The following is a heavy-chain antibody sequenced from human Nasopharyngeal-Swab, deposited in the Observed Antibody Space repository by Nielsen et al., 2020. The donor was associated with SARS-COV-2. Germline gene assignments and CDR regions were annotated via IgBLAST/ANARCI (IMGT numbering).Heavy chain of an antibody. CDR3: AREGQDYGDYVGRYFDL. V-gene: IGHV4-31*03. CDR1: GGSISSGGYY. J-gene: IGHJ2*01. CDR2: IYYSGST. D-gene: IGHD4-17*01. Sequence: SETLSLTCTVSGGSISSGGYYWSWIRQHPGKGLEWIGYIYYSGSTYYNPSLKSRVTISVDTSKNQFSLKLSSVTAADTAVYYCAREGQDYGDYVGRYFDLWGRGTLVTVSS.